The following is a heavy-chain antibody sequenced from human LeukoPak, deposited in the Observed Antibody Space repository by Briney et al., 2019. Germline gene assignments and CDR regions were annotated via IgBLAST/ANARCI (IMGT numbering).Heavy chain of an antibody. V-gene: IGHV3-23*01. CDR3: AEYLDY. CDR1: GFTFSSYA. Sequence: GGSLRLSCAASGFTFSSYAMSWVRQAPGKGLEWVSVISGNGGRTYYADAVKGRFTISRDNSKNTLYLQMNSLRADDTAIYYCAEYLDYWGQGTLVTVSS. J-gene: IGHJ4*02. CDR2: ISGNGGRT.